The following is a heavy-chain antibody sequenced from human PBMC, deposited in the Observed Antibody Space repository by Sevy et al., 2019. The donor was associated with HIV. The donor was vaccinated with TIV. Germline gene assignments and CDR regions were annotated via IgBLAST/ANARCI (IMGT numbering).Heavy chain of an antibody. D-gene: IGHD3-10*01. J-gene: IGHJ4*02. V-gene: IGHV3-23*01. CDR1: GFTFSIYA. Sequence: GGSLRLSCAASGFTFSIYAMSWVRQAPGKGLEWVSVISITGGSTYYADSVKGRFTISRDNSKNTLYLQMNTLRAEDTAVYYCAKDRVSGTYYTGDLDYWGQGTLVTVSS. CDR3: AKDRVSGTYYTGDLDY. CDR2: ISITGGST.